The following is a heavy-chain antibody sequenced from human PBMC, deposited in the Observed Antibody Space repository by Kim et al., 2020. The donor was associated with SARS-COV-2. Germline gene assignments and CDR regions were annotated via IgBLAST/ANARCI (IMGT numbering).Heavy chain of an antibody. D-gene: IGHD3-3*01. CDR3: ARDSAITIFGVVIINYYYVVDG. V-gene: IGHV3-64*01. Sequence: GGSLRLSCAASGFTFSSYAMHWVRQAPGKGLEYVSAISSNGGSTYYANSVKGRFTISRDNSKNTLYLQMGSLRAEDMAVYYCARDSAITIFGVVIINYYYVVDGWGQGPTVAVS. CDR2: ISSNGGST. J-gene: IGHJ6*02. CDR1: GFTFSSYA.